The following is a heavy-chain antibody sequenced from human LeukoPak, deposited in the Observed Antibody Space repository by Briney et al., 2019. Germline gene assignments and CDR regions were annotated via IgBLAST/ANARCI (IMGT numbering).Heavy chain of an antibody. CDR1: GFTFSSYA. V-gene: IGHV3-23*01. D-gene: IGHD3-22*01. Sequence: GGSLRLSCAASGFTFSSYAMSWVRQAPGRGLEWVSAISGSGGSTYYADSVKGRFTISRDNSKNTLYLQMNSLRAEDTAVCYCAKLSGLLPYYYDSSGSDYWGQGTLVTVSS. CDR3: AKLSGLLPYYYDSSGSDY. CDR2: ISGSGGST. J-gene: IGHJ4*02.